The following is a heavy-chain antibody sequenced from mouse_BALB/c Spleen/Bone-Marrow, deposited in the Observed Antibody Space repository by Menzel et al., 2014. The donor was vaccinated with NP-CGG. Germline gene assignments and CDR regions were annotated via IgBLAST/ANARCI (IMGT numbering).Heavy chain of an antibody. CDR2: IYPGDGDT. J-gene: IGHJ2*01. CDR3: ARRGGNPSFDY. V-gene: IGHV1-82*01. Sequence: VQLQESGPDLVKPGASVKISCKASGYAFSSSWMNWVKQRPGQGLEWIGRIYPGDGDTNYNGKFKGKATLTADKSSSTASMQLSSLTSVDSAVYFCARRGGNPSFDYWGQGTTLTVSS. CDR1: GYAFSSSW. D-gene: IGHD2-1*01.